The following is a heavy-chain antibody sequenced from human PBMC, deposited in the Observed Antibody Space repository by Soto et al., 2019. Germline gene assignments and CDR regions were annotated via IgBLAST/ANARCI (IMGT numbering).Heavy chain of an antibody. CDR3: ARAPYCGGDCYPGAFDI. CDR2: IIPIFGTA. Sequence: QVQLVQSGAEVKKPGSSVKVSCKASGGTFSSYAISWVRQAPGQGLEWMGGIIPIFGTANYAQKFQGRVTITADESTSTAYMELGSLRSEDTAVYYCARAPYCGGDCYPGAFDIWGQGTMVTVSS. V-gene: IGHV1-69*01. CDR1: GGTFSSYA. D-gene: IGHD2-21*02. J-gene: IGHJ3*02.